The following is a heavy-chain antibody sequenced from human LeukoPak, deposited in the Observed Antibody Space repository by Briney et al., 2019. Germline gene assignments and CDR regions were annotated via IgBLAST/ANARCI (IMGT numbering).Heavy chain of an antibody. D-gene: IGHD2-2*01. J-gene: IGHJ5*02. CDR1: GCTFTSYG. V-gene: IGHV1-18*01. CDR3: ARDDIVVVPAARSWFDP. Sequence: ASVKVSCKASGCTFTSYGISWVRQAPGQGLEWMGWISAYNGNTNYAQKLQGRVTMTTDTSTSTAYMELRSLRSDDTAVYYCARDDIVVVPAARSWFDPWGQGTLVTVSS. CDR2: ISAYNGNT.